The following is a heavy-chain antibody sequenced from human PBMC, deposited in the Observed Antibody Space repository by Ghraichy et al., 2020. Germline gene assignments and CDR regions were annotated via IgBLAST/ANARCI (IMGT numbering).Heavy chain of an antibody. Sequence: SVKVSCQASEFTFTRSAVQWVRQARGQRLEWIGWIVLGTGDTNYAQHVQGRLTITRDMSTRTVYMDLSSLRSDDTAVYYCAAPTAGATYALDYWGQGTLVTVSS. V-gene: IGHV1-58*01. CDR1: EFTFTRSA. CDR3: AAPTAGATYALDY. D-gene: IGHD1-26*01. J-gene: IGHJ4*02. CDR2: IVLGTGDT.